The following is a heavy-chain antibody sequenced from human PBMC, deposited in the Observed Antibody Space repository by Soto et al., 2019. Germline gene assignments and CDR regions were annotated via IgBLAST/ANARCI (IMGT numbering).Heavy chain of an antibody. Sequence: SQTLSLTCAISWDGVSSTDAAWNWIRQSPSRGLEWRGRTYYRSKWYSEYSVSVRGRITINPDTTKNHFSLQMNSVTHEDTAVSYCARTERYFNLWGQGTLVTVSS. V-gene: IGHV6-1*01. CDR3: ARTERYFNL. CDR1: WDGVSSTDAA. J-gene: IGHJ1*01. CDR2: TYYRSKWYS. D-gene: IGHD1-1*01.